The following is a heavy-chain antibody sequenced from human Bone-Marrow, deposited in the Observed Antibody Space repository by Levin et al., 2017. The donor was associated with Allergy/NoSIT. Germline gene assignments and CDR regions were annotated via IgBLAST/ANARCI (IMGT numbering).Heavy chain of an antibody. CDR1: GFSLSTSGMC. J-gene: IGHJ6*03. CDR2: IDWDDDK. CDR3: ARALGTMGGCYYYMDV. Sequence: SGPTLVKPTQTLTLTCTFSGFSLSTSGMCVSWIRQPPGKALEWLARIDWDDDKYYSTSLKTRLTISKDTSKNQVVLTMTNMDPVDTATYYCARALGTMGGCYYYMDVWGKGTTVTVSS. V-gene: IGHV2-70*11. D-gene: IGHD3-10*01.